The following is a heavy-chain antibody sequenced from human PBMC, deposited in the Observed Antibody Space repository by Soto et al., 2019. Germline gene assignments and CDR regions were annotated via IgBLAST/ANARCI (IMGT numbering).Heavy chain of an antibody. CDR1: GGSVSSGSYY. CDR2: IYYSGST. J-gene: IGHJ3*02. V-gene: IGHV4-61*01. CDR3: AGDRGRDGYSDNAFDI. D-gene: IGHD5-18*01. Sequence: PSETLSLTCTVSGGSVSSGSYYWSWIRQPPGKGLEWIGYIYYSGSTNYNPSLKSRVTISVDTSKNQYSLKLSSVTAADTAVYYCAGDRGRDGYSDNAFDIWGQGTMVTVSS.